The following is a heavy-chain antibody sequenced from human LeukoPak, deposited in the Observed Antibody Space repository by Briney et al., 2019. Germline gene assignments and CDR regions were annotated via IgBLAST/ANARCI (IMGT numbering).Heavy chain of an antibody. CDR2: ISAYNGNT. Sequence: ASVKVSCKASGYTFTSYGISWVRQAPGQGLEWMGWISAYNGNTNYAQKLQGRVTMTTDTSTSTAYMELRSLRSDDTAVYYCAGVALPYSSGWYSHWGQGTLVTVSS. J-gene: IGHJ4*02. CDR1: GYTFTSYG. D-gene: IGHD6-19*01. V-gene: IGHV1-18*01. CDR3: AGVALPYSSGWYSH.